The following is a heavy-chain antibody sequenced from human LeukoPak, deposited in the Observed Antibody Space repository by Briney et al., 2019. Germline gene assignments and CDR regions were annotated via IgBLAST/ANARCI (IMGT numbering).Heavy chain of an antibody. CDR3: ARGYRSTMIVVVITTDNNWFDP. CDR2: INPSGGST. V-gene: IGHV1-46*01. J-gene: IGHJ5*02. D-gene: IGHD3-22*01. Sequence: ASVKVSCKASGYTFTSYYMHWVRQAPGQGLEWIGIINPSGGSTSYAQKFQGRVTMTRDTSTSTVYMELSSLRSEDTAVYYCARGYRSTMIVVVITTDNNWFDPWGQGTLVTVSS. CDR1: GYTFTSYY.